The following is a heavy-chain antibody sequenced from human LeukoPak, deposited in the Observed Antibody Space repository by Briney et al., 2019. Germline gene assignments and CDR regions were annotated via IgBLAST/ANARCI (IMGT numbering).Heavy chain of an antibody. CDR3: ARDATTVTSYYFDY. J-gene: IGHJ4*02. Sequence: PGGSLRLSCAASGFTFSSYSMIWVRQAPGKGLEWVSSISSSSSYIYYADSVKGRSTISRDNARNSLYLQMNSLRAEDTAVYYCARDATTVTSYYFDYWGQGTLVTVSS. CDR1: GFTFSSYS. D-gene: IGHD4-17*01. V-gene: IGHV3-21*01. CDR2: ISSSSSYI.